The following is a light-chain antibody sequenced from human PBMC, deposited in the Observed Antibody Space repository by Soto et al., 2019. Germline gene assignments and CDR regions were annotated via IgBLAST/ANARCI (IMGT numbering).Light chain of an antibody. CDR1: STDVGEYNY. V-gene: IGLV2-8*01. Sequence: QSALTQPPSASGSPGLSVTIPCAGTSTDVGEYNYVSWYQQHPGKVPKLIIFEVNKRPSGVPDRFSGSKSGDTASLTVSGLQAEDEADYYCSSFVGAPVIFGGGTKLTVL. CDR2: EVN. J-gene: IGLJ2*01. CDR3: SSFVGAPVI.